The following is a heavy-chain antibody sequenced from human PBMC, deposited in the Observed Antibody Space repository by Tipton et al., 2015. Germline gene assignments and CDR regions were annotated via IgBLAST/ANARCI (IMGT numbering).Heavy chain of an antibody. Sequence: GLVKPSETLSLTCNVSGDSISTSRNFWGWVRQPPGKGLEWIATFYYTGSTYFNPSLTSRVSVSVTTSKNQFSLNLNSVTAADTALYYCTRSPMLTFGGFQRLPERKPGGLDYWGQGTLVTVSS. CDR2: FYYTGST. D-gene: IGHD3-16*01. V-gene: IGHV4-39*01. CDR1: GDSISTSRNF. CDR3: TRSPMLTFGGFQRLPERKPGGLDY. J-gene: IGHJ4*02.